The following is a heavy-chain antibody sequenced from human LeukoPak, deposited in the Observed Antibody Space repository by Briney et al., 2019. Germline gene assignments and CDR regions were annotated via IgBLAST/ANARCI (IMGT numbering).Heavy chain of an antibody. D-gene: IGHD3-9*01. CDR2: ISSSGSTT. CDR1: GFTFSSSA. J-gene: IGHJ4*02. V-gene: IGHV3-23*01. CDR3: GKARNLLRYSDLSPQK. Sequence: QPGGSLRLSCAASGFTFSSSAMTWVRQSPGKGLEWVSTISSSGSTTYYADSVTGRFTLSRDNSKNTLDLQMNSLRAEDTAIYYCGKARNLLRYSDLSPQKWGQGTLVTVSS.